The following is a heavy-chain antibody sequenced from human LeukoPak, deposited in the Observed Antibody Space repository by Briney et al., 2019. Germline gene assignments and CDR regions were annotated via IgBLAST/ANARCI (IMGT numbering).Heavy chain of an antibody. D-gene: IGHD3-22*01. CDR3: ASTYSYDSSGYYPFDY. Sequence: GGSLRLSCAVSGFTVSSHYMSWVRQAPGKGLEWVSVIYSGGSTYYADSVKGRFTISRDNSKNTLYLQMSSLRAEDTAVYYCASTYSYDSSGYYPFDYWGQGTLVTVSS. CDR2: IYSGGST. CDR1: GFTVSSHY. V-gene: IGHV3-66*01. J-gene: IGHJ4*02.